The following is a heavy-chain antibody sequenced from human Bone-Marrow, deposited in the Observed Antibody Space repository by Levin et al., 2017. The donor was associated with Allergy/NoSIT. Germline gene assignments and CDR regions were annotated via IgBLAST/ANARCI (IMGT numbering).Heavy chain of an antibody. CDR3: ARDEDYDVGGDAFDI. V-gene: IGHV1-46*01. J-gene: IGHJ3*02. D-gene: IGHD4-17*01. Sequence: ASVKVSCKASGYTFTSYHIHWVRQAPGQGLEWMGIIIPSGDITSYAQKFQGRVTMTRDTSTSTLYMELSSLRSEDTAVYYCARDEDYDVGGDAFDIWGQGTMVTVSS. CDR2: IIPSGDIT. CDR1: GYTFTSYH.